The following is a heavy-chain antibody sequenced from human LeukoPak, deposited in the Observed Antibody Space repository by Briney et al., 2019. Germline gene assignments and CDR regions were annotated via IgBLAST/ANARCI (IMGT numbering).Heavy chain of an antibody. CDR2: IYYSGST. CDR3: ARLDYYGSGSYYRAYYYYYMDV. V-gene: IGHV4-39*07. Sequence: SETLSLTCTVSGGSISSSSYYWGWIRQPPGKGLEWIGSIYYSGSTYYNPSLRSRVTISVDTSKNQFSLKLSSVTAADTAVYYCARLDYYGSGSYYRAYYYYYMDVWGKGTTVTISS. CDR1: GGSISSSSYY. D-gene: IGHD3-10*01. J-gene: IGHJ6*03.